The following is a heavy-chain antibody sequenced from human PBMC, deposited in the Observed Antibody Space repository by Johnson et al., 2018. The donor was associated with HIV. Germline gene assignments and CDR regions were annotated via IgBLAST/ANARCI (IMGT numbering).Heavy chain of an antibody. D-gene: IGHD1-7*01. CDR1: GFTFNNSG. V-gene: IGHV3-30*03. CDR3: ARGAPNWSYEPFSDAFDI. CDR2: ISYDGSHK. J-gene: IGHJ3*02. Sequence: QVQLVESGGGVAQPGRSLRLSCATSGFTFNNSGMHWVRQAPGKGLEWVTMISYDGSHKYYADSVKGRFTISRDNSKNTLYVQMNSLRAEDTAVYYCARGAPNWSYEPFSDAFDIWGQGTMVTVSS.